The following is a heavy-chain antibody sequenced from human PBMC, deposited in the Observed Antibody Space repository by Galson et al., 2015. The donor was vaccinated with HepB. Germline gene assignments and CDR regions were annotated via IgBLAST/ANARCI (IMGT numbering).Heavy chain of an antibody. J-gene: IGHJ3*02. CDR2: IDWDDDK. D-gene: IGHD6-19*01. V-gene: IGHV2-70*01. CDR1: GFSLSTSGMC. CDR3: ARIQHSSGWYSAFDI. Sequence: PALVKPTQTLTLTCTFSGFSLSTSGMCVSWIRQPPGKALEWLALIDWDDDKYYSTSLKTRLTISKDTSKNQVVLTMTNMDPVDTATYYCARIQHSSGWYSAFDIWGQGTMVTVSS.